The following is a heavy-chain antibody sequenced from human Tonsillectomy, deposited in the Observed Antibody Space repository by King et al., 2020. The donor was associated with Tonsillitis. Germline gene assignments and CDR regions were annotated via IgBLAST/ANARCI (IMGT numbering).Heavy chain of an antibody. D-gene: IGHD2-2*02. CDR3: ARIDEPYTIKSAFEI. Sequence: VQLVESGAELKKPGESLKISCEGSGYTFTTYWIGWVRQMPGKGLEWMGIIYPGDSETRYSPSFQGQVTISADNSINTAYLQWSSLKASDTAMYYCARIDEPYTIKSAFEIWGQGTIVSVSS. CDR1: GYTFTTYW. V-gene: IGHV5-51*01. J-gene: IGHJ3*02. CDR2: IYPGDSET.